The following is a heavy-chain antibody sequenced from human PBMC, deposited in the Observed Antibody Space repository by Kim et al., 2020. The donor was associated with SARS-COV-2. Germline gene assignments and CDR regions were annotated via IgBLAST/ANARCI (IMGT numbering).Heavy chain of an antibody. J-gene: IGHJ4*02. V-gene: IGHV4-31*02. Sequence: YYNPSLKTRLTISVDTSENQFSLNLTSVTDADTAMYYCARDRSGYGLFDFWGRGTLVAVSS. D-gene: IGHD5-12*01. CDR3: ARDRSGYGLFDF.